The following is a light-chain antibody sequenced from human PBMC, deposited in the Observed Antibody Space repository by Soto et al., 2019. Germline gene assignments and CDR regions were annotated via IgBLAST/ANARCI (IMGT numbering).Light chain of an antibody. J-gene: IGLJ1*01. V-gene: IGLV2-23*02. CDR1: GSDVGAYNL. CDR2: EVN. CDR3: CSYAGTVAYV. Sequence: LTQPASVSGSPGQSITISCAGTGSDVGAYNLVSWYQQHPGKAPKPIICEVNTRPSGISNRFSGSKSGDTASLTISGLQAEDEADYFCCSYAGTVAYVFGTGTKVTVL.